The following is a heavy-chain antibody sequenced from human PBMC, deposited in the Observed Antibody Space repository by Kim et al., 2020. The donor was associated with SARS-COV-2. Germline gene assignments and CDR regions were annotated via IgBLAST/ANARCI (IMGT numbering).Heavy chain of an antibody. Sequence: ASVKVSCKASGYTFTGYYMHWVRQAPGQGLEWMGWINPNSGGTNYAQKFQGRVTMTRDTSISTAYMELSRLRSDDTAVYYCARGRMRLFIVVVPAARNWFDPWGQGTLVTVSS. J-gene: IGHJ5*02. CDR3: ARGRMRLFIVVVPAARNWFDP. CDR2: INPNSGGT. CDR1: GYTFTGYY. V-gene: IGHV1-2*02. D-gene: IGHD2-2*01.